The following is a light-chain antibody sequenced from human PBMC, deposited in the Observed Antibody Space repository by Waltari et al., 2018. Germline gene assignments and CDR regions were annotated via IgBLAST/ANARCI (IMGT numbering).Light chain of an antibody. Sequence: QSALTQPPSASGSPGQSVTISCTGTSSDVGGYNYVSWYQQHPGKAPRLMIFEVSKRPSGVPDRFAGSKLGSAASLTVSGRQAEEEADYYCGTYAGSNNVVFGGGTKMTVL. V-gene: IGLV2-8*01. CDR1: SSDVGGYNY. CDR2: EVS. CDR3: GTYAGSNNVV. J-gene: IGLJ3*02.